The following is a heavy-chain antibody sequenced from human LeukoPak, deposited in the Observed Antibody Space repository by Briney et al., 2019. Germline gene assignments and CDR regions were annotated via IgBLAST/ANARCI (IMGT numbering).Heavy chain of an antibody. CDR1: GFTFSNYD. CDR2: IGTAGDT. J-gene: IGHJ4*02. Sequence: PGGSLRLSCAASGFTFSNYDMHWVRQATGKGLEWVSAIGTAGDTYYPGSVRGRFTMSRENAKNSLYLQMKSLAAGDTAVYYCARGSNTHFDYWGQGILVTVSS. D-gene: IGHD2-8*01. CDR3: ARGSNTHFDY. V-gene: IGHV3-13*04.